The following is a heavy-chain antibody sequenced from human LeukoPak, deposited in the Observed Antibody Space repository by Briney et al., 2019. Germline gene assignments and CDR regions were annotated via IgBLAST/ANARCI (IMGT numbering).Heavy chain of an antibody. CDR3: AIPDGVVPSGGAFDI. V-gene: IGHV4-59*01. CDR1: GGSFSGYY. D-gene: IGHD3-3*01. J-gene: IGHJ3*02. CDR2: IYYSGST. Sequence: PSETLSLTCAVYGGSFSGYYWSWIRQPPGKGLEWIGYIYYSGSTNYNPSLKSRVTISVDTSKNQFSLKLSSVTAADTAVYYCAIPDGVVPSGGAFDIWGQGTMVTVSS.